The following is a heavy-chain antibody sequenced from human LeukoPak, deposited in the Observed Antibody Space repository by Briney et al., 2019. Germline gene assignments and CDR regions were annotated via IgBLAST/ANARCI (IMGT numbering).Heavy chain of an antibody. CDR1: GFTFGDYA. CDR3: TAIVGARSMVDY. D-gene: IGHD1-26*01. J-gene: IGHJ4*02. V-gene: IGHV3-49*04. CDR2: IRSKAYGGTT. Sequence: PGGSLRLSCTASGFTFGDYAMSWVRQAPGKGLEWVGFIRSKAYGGTTAYAASVKGRFTISRDDSKSIAYLQMNSMKPEDTAVYYCTAIVGARSMVDYWGQGTLVTVSS.